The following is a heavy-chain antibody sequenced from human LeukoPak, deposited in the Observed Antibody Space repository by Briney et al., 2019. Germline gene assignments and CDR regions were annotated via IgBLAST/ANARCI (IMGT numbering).Heavy chain of an antibody. V-gene: IGHV3-30*18. Sequence: GGSLRLSCAVSGFTFRNYGMHWVRQAPGKGLEWVAVISYDESDKYYGDSVKGRFTISRDNSKNTLFLQMNSLRAEDTAVYFCAKDFRRADYYDSSGYYRMIDYWGQGALVTVSS. CDR3: AKDFRRADYYDSSGYYRMIDY. J-gene: IGHJ4*02. CDR1: GFTFRNYG. CDR2: ISYDESDK. D-gene: IGHD3-22*01.